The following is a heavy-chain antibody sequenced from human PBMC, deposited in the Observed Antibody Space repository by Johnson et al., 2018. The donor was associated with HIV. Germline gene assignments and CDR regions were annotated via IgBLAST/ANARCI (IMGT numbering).Heavy chain of an antibody. V-gene: IGHV3-66*01. CDR3: AKDVGDGYNRWGAFEL. Sequence: VQLVESGGGLVQPGGSLRLSCAASGFTVSYNYMNWVRQAPGKGLEWVSIIYSDSDTYYADSVKGRFTISRDNSQNTLYLYMSSLRVEDAGVYYCAKDVGDGYNRWGAFELWGQGTMVTVSS. CDR1: GFTVSYNY. J-gene: IGHJ3*01. CDR2: IYSDSDT. D-gene: IGHD5-24*01.